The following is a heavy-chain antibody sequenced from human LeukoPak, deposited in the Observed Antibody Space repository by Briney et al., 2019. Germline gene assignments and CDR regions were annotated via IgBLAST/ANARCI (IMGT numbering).Heavy chain of an antibody. CDR2: IYYRGPT. J-gene: IGHJ4*02. CDR3: ARINYDTSGYNLDY. V-gene: IGHV4-59*01. D-gene: IGHD3-22*01. Sequence: SETLSLTCTVSGGSINRYYWSWIRQPPGKGLEWIGYIYYRGPTTYNPSLKSRVTISVDTSKSLFSLKLTSVTAADTAVYYCARINYDTSGYNLDYWGQGTLVTVSS. CDR1: GGSINRYY.